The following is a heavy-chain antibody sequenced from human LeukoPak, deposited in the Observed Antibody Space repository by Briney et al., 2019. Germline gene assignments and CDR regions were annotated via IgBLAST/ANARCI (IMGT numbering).Heavy chain of an antibody. Sequence: GGSLRLSCAASGFTFSSYWMSWVRQAPGKGLEWVSTISGSAATTYYADSVRGRFTISGDSSKNTLYLQMNSLRAEDTAIYYCAKVVGALDYWGQGTLVTVSS. CDR1: GFTFSSYW. CDR2: ISGSAATT. D-gene: IGHD1-26*01. V-gene: IGHV3-23*01. CDR3: AKVVGALDY. J-gene: IGHJ4*02.